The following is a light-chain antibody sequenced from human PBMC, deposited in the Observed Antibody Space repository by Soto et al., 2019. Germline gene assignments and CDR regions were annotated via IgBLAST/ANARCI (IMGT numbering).Light chain of an antibody. CDR3: SSYTSSSTLLYV. V-gene: IGLV2-14*01. Sequence: QSALTQPASVSGSPGQSITISCTGTSSDVGGYNYVSWYQQHPGKAPKLMIYDVSNRPSGVSNRFSGSKSGNTASLTISGLHAEDEADYYCSSYTSSSTLLYVFRTGTKLTVL. J-gene: IGLJ1*01. CDR1: SSDVGGYNY. CDR2: DVS.